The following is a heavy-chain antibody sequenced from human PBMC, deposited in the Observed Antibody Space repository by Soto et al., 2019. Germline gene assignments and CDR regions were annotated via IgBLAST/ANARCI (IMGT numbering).Heavy chain of an antibody. CDR3: ARALEWLLSQRYYYGMDV. CDR1: GGTFSSYA. J-gene: IGHJ6*02. Sequence: SVKVSCKASGGTFSSYAISWVRQAPGQGLEWMGGIIPIFGTANYAQKFQGRVTITADESTSTAYMELSSLRSEDTAVYYCARALEWLLSQRYYYGMDVWGQGTTVTVS. D-gene: IGHD3-3*01. V-gene: IGHV1-69*13. CDR2: IIPIFGTA.